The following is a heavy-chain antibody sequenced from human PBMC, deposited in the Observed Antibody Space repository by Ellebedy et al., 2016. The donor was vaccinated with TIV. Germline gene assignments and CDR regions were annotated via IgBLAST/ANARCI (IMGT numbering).Heavy chain of an antibody. CDR3: ARDKGAMSTTLGSRFDY. J-gene: IGHJ4*02. Sequence: GGSLRLSXAASGFIFNNYWMSWVRQAPGKGLEWVANIKKDGSEKYYVDSVKGRFTISRDNAKNSLFLQMNSLRADDTAVYFCARDKGAMSTTLGSRFDYWGQGNLVSVSS. CDR2: IKKDGSEK. CDR1: GFIFNNYW. V-gene: IGHV3-7*01. D-gene: IGHD3-10*01.